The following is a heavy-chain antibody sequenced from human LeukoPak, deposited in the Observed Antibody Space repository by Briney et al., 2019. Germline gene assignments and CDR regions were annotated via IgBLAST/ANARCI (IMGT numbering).Heavy chain of an antibody. CDR3: ARVKTYYSDSSGYPLDY. D-gene: IGHD3-22*01. CDR1: GGSISSSSYY. J-gene: IGHJ4*02. V-gene: IGHV4-39*07. CDR2: IYYSGST. Sequence: SETLSLTCTVSGGSISSSSYYWGWIRQPPGKGLEWIGSIYYSGSTYYNPSLKSRVTISVDTSKNQFSLKLSSVTAADTAVYYCARVKTYYSDSSGYPLDYSGQGTLVTVYS.